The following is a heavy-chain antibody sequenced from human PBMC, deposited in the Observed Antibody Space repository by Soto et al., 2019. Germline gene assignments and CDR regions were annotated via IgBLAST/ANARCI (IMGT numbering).Heavy chain of an antibody. V-gene: IGHV3-23*01. CDR1: GFTFSRSA. CDR2: ISGSGGST. CDR3: AKDSHDFGSGSLDY. J-gene: IGHJ4*02. D-gene: IGHD3-10*01. Sequence: EVQLLESGGGLIQPGGSLRLSCAASGFTFSRSAMNWVRQAPGKGLVWVSSISGSGGSTFYADSVKGRFTISRDNSNNTLYLQMNSLRAEDTAVYYCAKDSHDFGSGSLDYWGQGTLVTVSS.